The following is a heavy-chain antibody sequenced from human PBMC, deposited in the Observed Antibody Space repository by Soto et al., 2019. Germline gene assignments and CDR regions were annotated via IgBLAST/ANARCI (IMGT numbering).Heavy chain of an antibody. D-gene: IGHD1-1*01. V-gene: IGHV4-4*07. J-gene: IGHJ5*02. CDR2: IYSTVTT. Sequence: SETLSLTCTVSGGSIRNFYWSWIRQPPGKGLECIGGIYSTVTTDYNPSLKSRVMMSVDTSKKQFSLKLRSVTAADTAVYYCVRDGTKTLRDWFDPWGQGISVTVSS. CDR3: VRDGTKTLRDWFDP. CDR1: GGSIRNFY.